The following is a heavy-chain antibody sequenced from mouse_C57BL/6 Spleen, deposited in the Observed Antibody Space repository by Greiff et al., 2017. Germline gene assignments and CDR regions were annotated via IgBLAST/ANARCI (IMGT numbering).Heavy chain of an antibody. D-gene: IGHD3-1*01. CDR2: IDPSDSET. CDR3: AIAGAYLDY. J-gene: IGHJ2*01. CDR1: GYTFTSYW. V-gene: IGHV1-52*01. Sequence: QVQLKQPGAELVRPGSSVKLSCKASGYTFTSYWMHWVKQRPIQGLEWIGNIDPSDSETHYNQKFKDKATLTVDKSSSTAYMQLSSLTSEDSAVCYCAIAGAYLDYWGQGTTLTVSS.